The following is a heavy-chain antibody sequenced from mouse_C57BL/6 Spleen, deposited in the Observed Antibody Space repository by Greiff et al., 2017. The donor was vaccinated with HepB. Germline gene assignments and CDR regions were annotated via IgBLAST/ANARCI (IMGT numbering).Heavy chain of an antibody. Sequence: QVQLQQSGAELARPGASVKLSCKASGYTFTSYGISWVKQRTGQGLEWIGEIYPRSGNTYYNEKFKGKATLTADKSSSTAYMELRSLTSEDSAVYFCARENLLMDAMDYWGQGTSVTVSS. D-gene: IGHD2-1*01. CDR2: IYPRSGNT. J-gene: IGHJ4*01. CDR1: GYTFTSYG. V-gene: IGHV1-81*01. CDR3: ARENLLMDAMDY.